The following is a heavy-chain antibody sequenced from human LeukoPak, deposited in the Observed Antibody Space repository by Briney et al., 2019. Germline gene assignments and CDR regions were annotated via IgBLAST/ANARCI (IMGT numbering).Heavy chain of an antibody. CDR1: GRSISSSSYC. D-gene: IGHD5-12*01. CDR2: IYYSGRT. Sequence: SDTLSLTCTVSGRSISSSSYCWGWTRQPPGKGLEWTGSIYYSGRTHSNPSLTSRDTISVDTSKYQFSLKLSSVTAADTAVYYCAKVRYGDYEAPFHYYMDAWGRGTTVTVSS. J-gene: IGHJ6*03. CDR3: AKVRYGDYEAPFHYYMDA. V-gene: IGHV4-39*07.